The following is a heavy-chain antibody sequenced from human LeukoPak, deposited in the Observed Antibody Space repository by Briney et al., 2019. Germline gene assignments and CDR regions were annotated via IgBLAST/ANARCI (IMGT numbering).Heavy chain of an antibody. CDR1: GDSVSSNSAA. D-gene: IGHD3-16*01. CDR2: TYYRSKWYN. J-gene: IGHJ3*02. CDR3: ASSSLRGSDAFDI. V-gene: IGHV6-1*01. Sequence: SQTLSLTCAISGDSVSSNSAAWNWIRQSPSRGLEWLGRTYYRSKWYNDYAVSVKSRITVNPDASKNQFSLQLNSVTPEDTAVYYCASSSLRGSDAFDIWGQGTMVTVSS.